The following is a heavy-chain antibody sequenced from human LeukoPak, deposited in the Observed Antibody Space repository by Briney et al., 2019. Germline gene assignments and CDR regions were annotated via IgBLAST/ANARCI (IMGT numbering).Heavy chain of an antibody. D-gene: IGHD6-19*01. CDR3: AKDLRQWLVEGAGDY. CDR1: GFTFSSYG. Sequence: GGSLRLSCAASGFTFSSYGTHWVRQAPGKGLEWVAVISYDGSNKYYADSVKGRFTISRDNSKNTLYLQMNSLRAEDTAVYYCAKDLRQWLVEGAGDYWGQGTLVTVSS. CDR2: ISYDGSNK. J-gene: IGHJ4*02. V-gene: IGHV3-30*18.